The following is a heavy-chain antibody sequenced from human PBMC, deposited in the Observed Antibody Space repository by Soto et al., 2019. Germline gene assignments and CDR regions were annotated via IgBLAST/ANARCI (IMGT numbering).Heavy chain of an antibody. V-gene: IGHV1-46*01. J-gene: IGHJ6*02. D-gene: IGHD2-21*01. CDR1: GYTFSTYY. CDR3: ARXVISTQENRQYYYGMDV. Sequence: ASVKVSCKTSGYTFSTYYMHWVRQAPGQGLEWMGLINPSDGSTRYAQKFRGRVTVTSDTSTSTVYMDVSSLRSEDTAIYYCARXVISTQENRQYYYGMDVWGQGTKVTVSS. CDR2: INPSDGST.